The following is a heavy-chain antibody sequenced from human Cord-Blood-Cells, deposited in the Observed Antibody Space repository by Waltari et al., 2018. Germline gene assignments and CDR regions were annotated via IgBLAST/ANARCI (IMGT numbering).Heavy chain of an antibody. Sequence: VRQAPGQGLEWMGGIIPIFGTANYAQKFQGRVTITADESTSTAYMELSSLRSEDTAVYYCARDDGRGWPSSSFDYWGQGTLVTVSS. CDR2: IIPIFGTA. J-gene: IGHJ4*02. D-gene: IGHD6-13*01. V-gene: IGHV1-69*01. CDR3: ARDDGRGWPSSSFDY.